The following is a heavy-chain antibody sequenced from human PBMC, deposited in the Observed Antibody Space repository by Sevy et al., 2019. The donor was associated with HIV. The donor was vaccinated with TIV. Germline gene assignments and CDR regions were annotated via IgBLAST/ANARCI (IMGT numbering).Heavy chain of an antibody. D-gene: IGHD5-18*01. Sequence: GGSLRLSCEASGFTFSSYWMHWVRQSPGKGLVWVSRISSDGSPTNYAHSVKGRFTISRDNAKNTLYLQMNSLRAEDTALYYCARGYSYGYGMDVWGQGTTVTVSS. CDR1: GFTFSSYW. J-gene: IGHJ6*02. V-gene: IGHV3-74*01. CDR3: ARGYSYGYGMDV. CDR2: ISSDGSPT.